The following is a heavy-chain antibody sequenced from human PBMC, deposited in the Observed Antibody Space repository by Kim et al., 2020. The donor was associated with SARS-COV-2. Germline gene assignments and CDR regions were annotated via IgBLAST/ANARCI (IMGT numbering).Heavy chain of an antibody. J-gene: IGHJ6*02. D-gene: IGHD3-10*01. CDR3: AKDAEGSGGYYYYGMDV. Sequence: KGRFTISRDNSNNTLYLQMNSMRTEDTAVYSCAKDAEGSGGYYYYGMDVWGQGTPVTVSS. V-gene: IGHV3-33*06.